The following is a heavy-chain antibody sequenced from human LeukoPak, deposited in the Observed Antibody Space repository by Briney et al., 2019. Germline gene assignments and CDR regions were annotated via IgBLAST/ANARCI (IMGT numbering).Heavy chain of an antibody. CDR1: GGTFSSYA. D-gene: IGHD1-26*01. CDR2: IIPIFGTA. J-gene: IGHJ4*02. CDR3: ARVKGELLDSYYFDY. V-gene: IGHV1-69*06. Sequence: GASVKVSCKASGGTFSSYAISWVRQAPGQGLEWMGGIIPIFGTANYAQKFQGRVTITADKSTSTAYMELSSLRSEGTAVYYCARVKGELLDSYYFDYWGQGTLVTVSS.